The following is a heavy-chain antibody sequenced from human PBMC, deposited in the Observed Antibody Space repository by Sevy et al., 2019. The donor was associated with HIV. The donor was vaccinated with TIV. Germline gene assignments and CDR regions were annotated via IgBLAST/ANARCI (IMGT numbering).Heavy chain of an antibody. J-gene: IGHJ4*02. V-gene: IGHV3-23*01. Sequence: GGSLRLSCADSGVTFSSYAMSWVRQAPGKGLEWASTISGHGGSTYYAGAVKGRFIISRDNSKKMVYLQMNSLRAEDTAVYYCAKDSGISAQIVVALRYWGQGTQVTVSS. CDR1: GVTFSSYA. D-gene: IGHD3-22*01. CDR3: AKDSGISAQIVVALRY. CDR2: ISGHGGST.